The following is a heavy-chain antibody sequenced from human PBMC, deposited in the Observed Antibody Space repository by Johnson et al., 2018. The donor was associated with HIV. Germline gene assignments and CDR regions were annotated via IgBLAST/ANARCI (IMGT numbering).Heavy chain of an antibody. Sequence: VQLVESGGGVVQPGGSLRLSCAASGFTFSSYGMHWVRKAPGKGLEWVAFIRYDGSNKYYADSVKGRFTISRDNSKNTLYLQMNSLRAEDTAVYYCAKDLYYYDSSGSVGAFDIWGQGTMVTVSS. D-gene: IGHD3-22*01. CDR3: AKDLYYYDSSGSVGAFDI. CDR2: IRYDGSNK. V-gene: IGHV3-30*02. CDR1: GFTFSSYG. J-gene: IGHJ3*02.